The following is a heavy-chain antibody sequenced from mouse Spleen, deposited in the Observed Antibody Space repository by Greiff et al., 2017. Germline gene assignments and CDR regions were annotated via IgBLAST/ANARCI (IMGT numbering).Heavy chain of an antibody. J-gene: IGHJ1*01. Sequence: QVQLKQSGAELVRPGTSVKVSCKASGYAFTNYLIEWVKQRPGQGLEWIGVINPGGGGTNYNEKFKGKATLTADKSSSTAYMQLSSRTSEDSAVYFYARSYDYDGWYFDVWGAGTTVTVSS. D-gene: IGHD2-4*01. CDR3: ARSYDYDGWYFDV. CDR1: GYAFTNYL. CDR2: INPGGGGT. V-gene: IGHV1-54*01.